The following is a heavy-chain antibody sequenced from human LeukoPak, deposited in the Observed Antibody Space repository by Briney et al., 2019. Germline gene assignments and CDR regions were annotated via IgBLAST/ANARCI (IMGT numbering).Heavy chain of an antibody. J-gene: IGHJ4*02. CDR1: GFTFDDYG. CDR2: INWNGGST. Sequence: GGSLRLSCAASGFTFDDYGMTWVRHAPGKGLEWVSSINWNGGSTNYADSVKGRFSISRDNAKNSLHLQMNNLRAEDTALYYCGRGKSRYDFWSGYYPDFWGQGTLVTVSS. CDR3: GRGKSRYDFWSGYYPDF. V-gene: IGHV3-20*04. D-gene: IGHD3-3*01.